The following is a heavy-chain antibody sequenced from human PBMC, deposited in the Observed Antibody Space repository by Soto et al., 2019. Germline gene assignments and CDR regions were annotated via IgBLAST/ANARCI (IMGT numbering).Heavy chain of an antibody. V-gene: IGHV3-74*01. J-gene: IGHJ4*02. CDR3: ARGVCTGGSCSPFDS. CDR1: GFTFSRHW. CDR2: INNDGSST. Sequence: GESLKISCAASGFTFSRHWMHWVRQDPGKGLVWVSRINNDGSSTTYADSVQGRFTISRDNAKNTLYLQMNSLRAEDTAVYYCARGVCTGGSCSPFDSWGQGTLVTVSS. D-gene: IGHD2-15*01.